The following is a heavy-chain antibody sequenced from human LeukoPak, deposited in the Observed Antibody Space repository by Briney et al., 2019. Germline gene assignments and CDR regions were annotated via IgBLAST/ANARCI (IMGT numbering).Heavy chain of an antibody. CDR3: ARGPSVAGTLDY. J-gene: IGHJ4*02. CDR2: ISGSGGST. V-gene: IGHV3-23*01. Sequence: GGSLRLSCAASGFTFSSYAMSWVRQAPGKGLEWVSAISGSGGSTYYADSVTGRFTISRDNSKNTLYLQMNSLRAEDTAVYYCARGPSVAGTLDYWGQGTLVTVSS. CDR1: GFTFSSYA. D-gene: IGHD6-19*01.